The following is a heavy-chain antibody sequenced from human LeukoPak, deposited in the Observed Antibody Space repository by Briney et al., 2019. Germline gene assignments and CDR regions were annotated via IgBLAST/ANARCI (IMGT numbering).Heavy chain of an antibody. J-gene: IGHJ4*01. Sequence: GGSLRLSCAASGNYWMHWVRQTPGKGLMWVSRINSGGSGTSYADSVEGRFTISRDNAKNTLYLQMNNLRAEDTAMYYCASSLGPLTEYWGQGTLVTVSS. CDR1: GNYW. D-gene: IGHD7-27*01. CDR3: ASSLGPLTEY. CDR2: INSGGSGT. V-gene: IGHV3-74*01.